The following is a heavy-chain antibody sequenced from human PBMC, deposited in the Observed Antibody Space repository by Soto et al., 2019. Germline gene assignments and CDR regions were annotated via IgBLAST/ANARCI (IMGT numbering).Heavy chain of an antibody. Sequence: SETLSLTCTVSGGSISSGGYYWSWIRQHPGKGLEWIGYIYYSGSTYYNPSLKSRVTISVDTSKNQFSLKLSSVTAADTAVYYCARTYDILTGYSPGGFDPWGQGTLVTVSS. V-gene: IGHV4-31*03. D-gene: IGHD3-9*01. J-gene: IGHJ5*02. CDR3: ARTYDILTGYSPGGFDP. CDR2: IYYSGST. CDR1: GGSISSGGYY.